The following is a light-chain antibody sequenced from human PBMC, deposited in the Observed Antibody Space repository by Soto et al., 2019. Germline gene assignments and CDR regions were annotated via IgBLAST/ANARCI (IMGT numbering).Light chain of an antibody. J-gene: IGKJ2*01. CDR1: QDISNN. CDR2: DAS. CDR3: QQYDDLPRT. V-gene: IGKV1-33*01. Sequence: DLQMTQSPSSLSASVGDRVTITCQASQDISNNLHWYQVKPGKAPKLLIYDASNLETGVPSRFSGSGSGTDFTFTINSLEPEDVATYYCQQYDDLPRTFCQGTKLQVK.